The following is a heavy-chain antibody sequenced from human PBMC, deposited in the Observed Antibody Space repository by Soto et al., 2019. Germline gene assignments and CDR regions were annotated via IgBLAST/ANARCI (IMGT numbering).Heavy chain of an antibody. CDR1: GFSLSTSVVD. CDR2: IYWDDDK. V-gene: IGHV2-5*02. CDR3: ADSPGYGSGSFRNDNWFDP. Sequence: QITLKESGPTPVKPTQTLTHTWTLSGFSLSTSVVDVGWIRPPPGKALEWLALIYWDDDKLYSPSLKSRLTITKDTSKIHVVLTMTNMDPVDTATYYCADSPGYGSGSFRNDNWFDPWGQGTLVTVSS. D-gene: IGHD3-10*01. J-gene: IGHJ5*02.